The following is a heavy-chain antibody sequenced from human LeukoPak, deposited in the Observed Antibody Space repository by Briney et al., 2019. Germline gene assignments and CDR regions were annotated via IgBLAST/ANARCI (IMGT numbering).Heavy chain of an antibody. J-gene: IGHJ4*02. V-gene: IGHV3-66*01. CDR1: GFTVSSNY. CDR3: ARDGRTTVTTPEYYFDY. Sequence: GGSLRLSCAASGFTVSSNYMSWVRQAPGKGLEWVSVIYSGGSTYYADSVKGRFTISRDNSKNTLYLQMNSLRAEDTAVYYCARDGRTTVTTPEYYFDYWGQGTLVTVSS. CDR2: IYSGGST. D-gene: IGHD4-17*01.